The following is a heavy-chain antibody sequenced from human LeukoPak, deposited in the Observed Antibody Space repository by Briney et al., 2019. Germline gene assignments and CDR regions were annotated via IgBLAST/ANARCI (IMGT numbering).Heavy chain of an antibody. CDR1: GFTVSSSY. CDR3: ARLGMIQAYSTEDY. CDR2: TYSGGDA. Sequence: GGSLRLSCAASGFTVSSSYMSWVRQAPGKGLEWVSVTYSGGDAYYADSVKGRFTISRDNSKNTLYLQMNSLRAEDTAVYYCARLGMIQAYSTEDYWGQGTLVTVSS. J-gene: IGHJ4*02. V-gene: IGHV3-53*01. D-gene: IGHD6-13*01.